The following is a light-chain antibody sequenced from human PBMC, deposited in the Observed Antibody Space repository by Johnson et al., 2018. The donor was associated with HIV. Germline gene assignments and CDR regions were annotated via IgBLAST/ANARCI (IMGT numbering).Light chain of an antibody. CDR3: GTWDNSLSAGV. CDR2: DTD. Sequence: QAVLTQPPSVSAAPVQKVTISCSGSSSNIGNNYVSWYQQVPGTAPKLLIYDTDKRPSGIPDRFSGSKSGTSATLGISGLQTGDEADYYCGTWDNSLSAGVFGSGTKVTVL. V-gene: IGLV1-51*01. J-gene: IGLJ1*01. CDR1: SSNIGNNY.